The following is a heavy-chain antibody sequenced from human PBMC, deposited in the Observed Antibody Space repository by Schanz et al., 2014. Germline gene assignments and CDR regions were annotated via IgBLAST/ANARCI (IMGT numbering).Heavy chain of an antibody. CDR1: GFTFSNHA. CDR3: AEHVKSLTGNDY. D-gene: IGHD3-9*01. J-gene: IGHJ4*02. CDR2: IGGSGDST. V-gene: IGHV3-23*04. Sequence: EVQLVESGGALVRPGGSLRLSCAASGFTFSNHALSWVRQAPGKGLEWVSGIGGSGDSTHYADSVKGRFIISRDNSKNTLYLQVNSLIAEDTAVYYCAEHVKSLTGNDYWGQGTLVTVSS.